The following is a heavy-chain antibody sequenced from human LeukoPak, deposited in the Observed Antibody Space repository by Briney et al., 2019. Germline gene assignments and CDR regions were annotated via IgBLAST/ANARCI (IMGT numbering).Heavy chain of an antibody. D-gene: IGHD2-15*01. V-gene: IGHV3-11*06. Sequence: GGSLGLSCAASGFTFSDYYMSWIRQAPGKGLEWVSYISSSSSYTNYADSVKGRFNISRDNAKNSLYLQMNSLRADDSAVYYCARGGGYCSGGTCYGFDPWGQGTQVTVSS. CDR2: ISSSSSYT. CDR3: ARGGGYCSGGTCYGFDP. J-gene: IGHJ5*02. CDR1: GFTFSDYY.